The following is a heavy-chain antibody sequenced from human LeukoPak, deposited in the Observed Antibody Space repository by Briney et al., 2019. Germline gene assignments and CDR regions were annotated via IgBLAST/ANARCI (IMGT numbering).Heavy chain of an antibody. J-gene: IGHJ4*02. CDR2: ISSSGSTI. CDR1: GFTFSSYE. Sequence: PGGSLRLSCAASGFTFSSYEMNWVRQAPGKGLEWVSYISSSGSTIYYADSVKGRFTISRDNAKNSLHLQMNSLRAEDTAVYYCARGRPVGAAFDYWGQGTLVTVSS. V-gene: IGHV3-48*03. CDR3: ARGRPVGAAFDY. D-gene: IGHD1-26*01.